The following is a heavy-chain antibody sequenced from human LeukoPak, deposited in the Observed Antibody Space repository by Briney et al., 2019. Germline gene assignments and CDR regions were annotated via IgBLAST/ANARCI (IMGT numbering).Heavy chain of an antibody. J-gene: IGHJ3*02. D-gene: IGHD6-13*01. CDR3: ARGSSGIAAAVGDLSGNEDAFNI. Sequence: SQTLSLTCAISGDSVSSNSATWDWIRQSPSRGLEWLGRTYYRSKWYSDYAVSVKSRITINPDTSKNQFSLQLNSVTPEDTAVYYCARGSSGIAAAVGDLSGNEDAFNIWGQGTMVTVSS. CDR1: GDSVSSNSAT. V-gene: IGHV6-1*01. CDR2: TYYRSKWYS.